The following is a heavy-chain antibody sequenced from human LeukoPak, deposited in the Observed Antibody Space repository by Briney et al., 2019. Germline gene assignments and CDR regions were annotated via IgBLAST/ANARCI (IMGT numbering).Heavy chain of an antibody. D-gene: IGHD3-10*01. J-gene: IGHJ4*02. V-gene: IGHV3-23*01. Sequence: GGTLRLSCAASGFTFSSHGMSWVRQAPGKGLEWVSTISGSGDNTYYADSVKGRFTISRDNSKNTLYLQMNSLRAEDTAVYYCAKVTYGSGTYGAFDYWGQGTLVTVSS. CDR3: AKVTYGSGTYGAFDY. CDR2: ISGSGDNT. CDR1: GFTFSSHG.